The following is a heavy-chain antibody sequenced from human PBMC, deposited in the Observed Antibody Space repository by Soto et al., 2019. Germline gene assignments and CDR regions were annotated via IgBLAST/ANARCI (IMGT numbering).Heavy chain of an antibody. Sequence: LRLSCAASGFTFSSYSMNWVRQAPGKGLEWVSCISSSSSTIYYADSVKGRFTISRDNAKNSLYLQMNSLRDEDTAVYYCAGEGNLRYCSSTSCYHTPLFDYWGQGTLVTVSS. CDR1: GFTFSSYS. CDR2: ISSSSSTI. D-gene: IGHD2-2*01. CDR3: AGEGNLRYCSSTSCYHTPLFDY. V-gene: IGHV3-48*02. J-gene: IGHJ4*02.